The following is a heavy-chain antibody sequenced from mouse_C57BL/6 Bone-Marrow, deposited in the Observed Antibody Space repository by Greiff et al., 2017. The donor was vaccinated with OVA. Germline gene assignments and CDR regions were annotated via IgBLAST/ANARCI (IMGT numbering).Heavy chain of an antibody. CDR3: ARPVVARYAMDY. V-gene: IGHV1-59*01. CDR1: GYTFTRYW. Sequence: VQLQQPGAELVRPGTSVELSCKASGYTFTRYWVHWGKQKAGQGLEWIGVIDTSGRYTNYNQKFKGKATLTVDTSSSTAYMQLSSLTSEDSAVYYCARPVVARYAMDYWGQGTSVTVSS. J-gene: IGHJ4*01. CDR2: IDTSGRYT. D-gene: IGHD1-1*01.